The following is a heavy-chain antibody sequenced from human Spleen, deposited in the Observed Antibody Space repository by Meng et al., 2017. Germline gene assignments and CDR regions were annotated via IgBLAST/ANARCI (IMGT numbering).Heavy chain of an antibody. CDR3: AKDREYSTTWYGFNDH. CDR1: GFTFSNYA. CDR2: VSGSGGST. Sequence: GGSLRLSCAAPGFTFSNYAMSWVRQAPGRGLKWVAGVSGSGGSTYYAESMKGRFTISRDNSKNTLYLQMNNLRVEDTAAYYCAKDREYSTTWYGFNDHWGQGTLVTVSS. J-gene: IGHJ5*02. V-gene: IGHV3-23*01. D-gene: IGHD6-13*01.